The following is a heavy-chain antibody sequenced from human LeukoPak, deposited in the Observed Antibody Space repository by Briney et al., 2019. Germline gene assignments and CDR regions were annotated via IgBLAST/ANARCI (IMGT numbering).Heavy chain of an antibody. CDR2: ISAYNGNT. V-gene: IGHV1-18*01. CDR3: ARVAAAPYYYYYGMDV. D-gene: IGHD6-13*01. Sequence: GASVKVSCKASGGTFSSYAISWVRQAPGQGLEWMGWISAYNGNTNYAQKLQGRVTMTTDTSTSTAYMELRSLRSDDTAVYYCARVAAAPYYYYYGMDVWGQGTTVTVSS. J-gene: IGHJ6*02. CDR1: GGTFSSYA.